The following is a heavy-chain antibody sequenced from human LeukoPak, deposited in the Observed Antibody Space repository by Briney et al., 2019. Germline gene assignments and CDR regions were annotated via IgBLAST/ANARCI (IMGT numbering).Heavy chain of an antibody. CDR3: ARVCPTYYDFWSGYYTDYYYYGMDV. CDR2: IKQDGSEK. D-gene: IGHD3-3*01. Sequence: GGSLRLSCAASGFTFSSYWMSWVRQAPGKGLEWVANIKQDGSEKYYVDSVKGRFTISRDNAKNSLCLQMNSLRAEDTAVYYRARVCPTYYDFWSGYYTDYYYYGMDVWGQGTTVTVSS. J-gene: IGHJ6*02. CDR1: GFTFSSYW. V-gene: IGHV3-7*01.